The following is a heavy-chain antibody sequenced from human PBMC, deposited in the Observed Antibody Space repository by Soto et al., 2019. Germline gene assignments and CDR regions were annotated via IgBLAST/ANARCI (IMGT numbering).Heavy chain of an antibody. CDR3: ARDHSVAPTPLGYYYGMDV. Sequence: SVKVSCKASGGTFSSYAISWVRQAPGQGLEWMGGIIPIFGTANYAQKFQGRVTITADKSTSTAYMELSSLRSEDTAVYYCARDHSVAPTPLGYYYGMDVWGQGTTVTVSS. CDR1: GGTFSSYA. D-gene: IGHD6-19*01. J-gene: IGHJ6*02. V-gene: IGHV1-69*06. CDR2: IIPIFGTA.